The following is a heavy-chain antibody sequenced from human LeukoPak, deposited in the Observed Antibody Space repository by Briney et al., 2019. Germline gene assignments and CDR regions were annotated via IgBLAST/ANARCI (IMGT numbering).Heavy chain of an antibody. V-gene: IGHV3-21*01. CDR1: GFTFSSYE. D-gene: IGHD1-7*01. J-gene: IGHJ5*02. Sequence: GGSLRLSCAASGFTFSSYEMNWVRQAPGKGLEWVSIISRASESIFYADSVKGRFTISRDNAKNSLYPQMNGLRAEDTAAYYCARGATDTTRWFDPWGQGTLVTVSS. CDR3: ARGATDTTRWFDP. CDR2: ISRASESI.